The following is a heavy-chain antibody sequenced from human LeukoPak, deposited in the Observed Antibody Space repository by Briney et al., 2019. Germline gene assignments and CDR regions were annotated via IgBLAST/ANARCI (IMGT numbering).Heavy chain of an antibody. D-gene: IGHD3-22*01. CDR3: AKAPSDYYYPFDY. CDR2: IQYNGNNK. CDR1: GFTFSTCG. Sequence: GGSLRLSCAASGFTFSTCGMHWARQTPGKGLEWVAFIQYNGNNKFYADSVKGRFTISRDNSKNTLYLQINSLRAEDTAVYYCAKAPSDYYYPFDYWGQGALVTVSS. J-gene: IGHJ4*02. V-gene: IGHV3-30*02.